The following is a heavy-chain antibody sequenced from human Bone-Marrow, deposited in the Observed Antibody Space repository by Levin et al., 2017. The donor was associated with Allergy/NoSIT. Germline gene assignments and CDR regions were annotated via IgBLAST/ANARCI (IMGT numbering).Heavy chain of an antibody. D-gene: IGHD2-15*01. CDR1: GGSFSGYY. CDR3: ARGMGSRYCSGGSCYRYPYNWFDP. Sequence: SETLSLTCAVYGGSFSGYYWSWIRQPPGKGLEWIGEINHSGSTNYNPSLKSRVTISVDTSKNQFSLKLSSVTAADTAVYYCARGMGSRYCSGGSCYRYPYNWFDPWGQGTLVTVSS. CDR2: INHSGST. V-gene: IGHV4-34*01. J-gene: IGHJ5*02.